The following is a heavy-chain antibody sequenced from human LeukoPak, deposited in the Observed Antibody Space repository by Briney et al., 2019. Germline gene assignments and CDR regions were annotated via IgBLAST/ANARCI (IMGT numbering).Heavy chain of an antibody. CDR1: GFTFSSYG. CDR3: ASPGGYDFWSGPFDY. Sequence: QTGGSLRLSCAASGFTFSSYGMHWVRQAPGKGLEWVAVISYDGSKTYYADSVKGRFTISRDNSKNTLYLQMNSLRAEDTAVYYCASPGGYDFWSGPFDYWGQGTLVTVSS. D-gene: IGHD3-3*01. CDR2: ISYDGSKT. V-gene: IGHV3-30*03. J-gene: IGHJ4*02.